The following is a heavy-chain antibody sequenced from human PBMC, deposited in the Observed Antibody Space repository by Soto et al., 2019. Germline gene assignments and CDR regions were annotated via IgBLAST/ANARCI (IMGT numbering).Heavy chain of an antibody. J-gene: IGHJ4*02. CDR1: GFTFSHHS. D-gene: IGHD5-12*01. CDR3: ARETSSGYGSSTFDY. CDR2: ISSSSSII. Sequence: GGSLRLSCAASGFTFSHHSMNWVRQAPGKGLEWVSYISSSSSIIYYADSVKGRFTISRDNAKNSLYLQMNSLRDDDTSVYYCARETSSGYGSSTFDYWGQGTLVTVSS. V-gene: IGHV3-48*02.